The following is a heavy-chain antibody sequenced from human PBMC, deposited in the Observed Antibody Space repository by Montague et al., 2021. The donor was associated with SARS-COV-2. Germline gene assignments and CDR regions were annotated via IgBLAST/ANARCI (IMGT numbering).Heavy chain of an antibody. J-gene: IGHJ3*02. CDR3: ARDFDGYGDYGAFDI. D-gene: IGHD4-17*01. Sequence: SLRLSCAASGFTFSSYAMHWVRQAPGKGLEWVAVISYDGSNKYYADSVKGRFTISRDNSKNTLYLQMNSLRAEDTAVYYCARDFDGYGDYGAFDIWGQGTMVTVSS. CDR1: GFTFSSYA. CDR2: ISYDGSNK. V-gene: IGHV3-30*04.